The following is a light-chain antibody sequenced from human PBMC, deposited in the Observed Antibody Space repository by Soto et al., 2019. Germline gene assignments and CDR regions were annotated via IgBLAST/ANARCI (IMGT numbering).Light chain of an antibody. CDR3: QDSSTSPWP. CDR2: SAS. J-gene: IGKJ1*01. V-gene: IGKV3-15*01. Sequence: EIVMTQSPATLSLSPGQRATLSCRASQSVSSKLAWYQQRPGQAPRLLIYSASTRATGIPARFSGSGSGTDFTLTISSLEPEDSAVYYCQDSSTSPWPFGQGTKVDIK. CDR1: QSVSSK.